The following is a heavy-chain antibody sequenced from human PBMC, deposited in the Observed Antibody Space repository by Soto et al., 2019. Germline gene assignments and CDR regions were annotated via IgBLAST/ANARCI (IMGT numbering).Heavy chain of an antibody. D-gene: IGHD1-26*01. V-gene: IGHV1-18*01. CDR3: ARIVGRGWFDP. CDR1: GCTFSSYS. Sequence: ASVKVSCKASGCTFSSYSISWVRQAPGQGLEWMGWISAYNGNTNYAQKLQGRVTMTTDTSTSTAYMELRSLRSDDTAVYYCARIVGRGWFDPWGQGTLVTSPQ. J-gene: IGHJ5*02. CDR2: ISAYNGNT.